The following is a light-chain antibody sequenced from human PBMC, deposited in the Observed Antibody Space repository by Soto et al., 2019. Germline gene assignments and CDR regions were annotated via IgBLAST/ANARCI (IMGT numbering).Light chain of an antibody. J-gene: IGKJ2*01. CDR1: ESIRTF. Sequence: EIVLTQSPATLSLSPGERAILSCRASESIRTFLAWYQQKPGQAPGLLIYGASSRATGIPARFSGSGSGADFALTISNLEPEDSAVYYCQQRSNWPPYTFGQGTKLEIK. CDR3: QQRSNWPPYT. V-gene: IGKV3-11*01. CDR2: GAS.